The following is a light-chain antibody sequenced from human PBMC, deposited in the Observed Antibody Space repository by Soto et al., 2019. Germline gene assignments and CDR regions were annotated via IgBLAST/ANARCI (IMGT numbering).Light chain of an antibody. J-gene: IGLJ3*02. Sequence: QSALTQPDSVSGSPGQSITISCTGTSSDVGIYNYVSWYQQHPGKAPKLMIYEVSNRPSGVSNRFSGSKSGNTASLTFSGLQAEDEADYYCSSYTSSSTLVFGGGTQLTVL. V-gene: IGLV2-14*01. CDR3: SSYTSSSTLV. CDR2: EVS. CDR1: SSDVGIYNY.